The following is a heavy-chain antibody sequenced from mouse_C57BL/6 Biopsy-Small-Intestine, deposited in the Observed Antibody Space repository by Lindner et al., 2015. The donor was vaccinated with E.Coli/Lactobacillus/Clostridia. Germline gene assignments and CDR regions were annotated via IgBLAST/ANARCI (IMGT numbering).Heavy chain of an antibody. J-gene: IGHJ1*01. CDR1: GGTFSTYS. V-gene: IGHV1-74*01. D-gene: IGHD1-1*02. Sequence: SVKVSCKAFGGTFSTYSMNWVRQAPGQGPEWIGRTIPMRYTANYAQKFQGRVSITADESTSTTYLELSSLRSEDTAVYYCATIESVVVIADAFDIWGQGTMVTVSS. CDR3: ATIESVVVIADAFDI. CDR2: TIPMRYTA.